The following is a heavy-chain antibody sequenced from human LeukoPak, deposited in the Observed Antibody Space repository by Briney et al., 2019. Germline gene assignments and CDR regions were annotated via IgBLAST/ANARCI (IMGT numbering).Heavy chain of an antibody. J-gene: IGHJ3*02. V-gene: IGHV3-21*01. D-gene: IGHD2-2*01. Sequence: GGSLRLSWAASGFTFSSYSMNWVRQAPGKGLEWVSSISSSSSYIYYADSVKGRFTISRDNAKNSLYLQMNSLRAEDTAVYYCARGTRYCSSTSCYEADAFDIWGQGTMVTVSS. CDR3: ARGTRYCSSTSCYEADAFDI. CDR1: GFTFSSYS. CDR2: ISSSSSYI.